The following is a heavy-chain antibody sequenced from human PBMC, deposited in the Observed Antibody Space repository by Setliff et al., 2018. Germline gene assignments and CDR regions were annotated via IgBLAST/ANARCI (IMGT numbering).Heavy chain of an antibody. D-gene: IGHD2-15*01. V-gene: IGHV1-18*01. CDR3: ARDRGNCSGGSCRRTRIYDAFDI. CDR1: GYSFTNYG. Sequence: GASVKVSCKASGYSFTNYGVSWVRQAPGQGLEWMGWISTHNGNINYAQKFQGRVTITTDESTSTAYMELSSLRSEDTALYYCARDRGNCSGGSCRRTRIYDAFDIWGQGTMVTV. J-gene: IGHJ3*02. CDR2: ISTHNGNI.